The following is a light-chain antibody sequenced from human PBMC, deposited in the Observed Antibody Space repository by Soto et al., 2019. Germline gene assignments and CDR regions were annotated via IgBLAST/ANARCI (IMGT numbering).Light chain of an antibody. CDR1: QSVFTN. CDR3: QQYNTWPLT. J-gene: IGKJ4*01. Sequence: EIVMTQSPATLSVSPGERATLSCRASQSVFTNFAWYQHKTGQAPRLLIYGVSTRATGVPVRFSGSGSGTEFTLTISSLQSEDFAFYYCQQYNTWPLTFGGGTKVEIK. CDR2: GVS. V-gene: IGKV3-15*01.